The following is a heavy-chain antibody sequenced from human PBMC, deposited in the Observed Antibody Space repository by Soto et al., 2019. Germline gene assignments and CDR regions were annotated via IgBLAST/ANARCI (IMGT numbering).Heavy chain of an antibody. J-gene: IGHJ5*02. CDR3: ARNGIAVDWFDP. D-gene: IGHD6-19*01. CDR1: GGSISSYY. CDR2: IYYSGST. V-gene: IGHV4-59*01. Sequence: LSLTCTVSGGSISSYYWSWIRQPPGKGLEWIGYIYYSGSTNYNPSLKSRVTISVDTSKNQFSLKLSSVTAADTAVYYCARNGIAVDWFDPWGQGTLVTVSS.